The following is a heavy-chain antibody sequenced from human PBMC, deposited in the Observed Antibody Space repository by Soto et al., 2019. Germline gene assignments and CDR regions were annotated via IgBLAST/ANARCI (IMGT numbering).Heavy chain of an antibody. Sequence: PSETLSLTCTVSGGSISSSSYYWVWIRQPPGKGLEWIGYIYYSGSTYYNPSLKSRVTISVDTSKNQFSLKLSSVTAADTAVYYYARSFGVAAAGPFDYWGQGTLVTVSS. CDR1: GGSISSSSYY. V-gene: IGHV4-31*03. CDR2: IYYSGST. D-gene: IGHD6-13*01. J-gene: IGHJ4*02. CDR3: ARSFGVAAAGPFDY.